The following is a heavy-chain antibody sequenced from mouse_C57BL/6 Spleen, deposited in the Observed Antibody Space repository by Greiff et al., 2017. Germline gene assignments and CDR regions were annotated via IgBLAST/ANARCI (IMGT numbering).Heavy chain of an antibody. Sequence: QVQLQQSGPELVRPGASVKISCKAPGYTFTSYWMQWVRQRPGQGLEWIGEIFPGSGSTYYNEKFKGKATLTVDTSSSTAYMQLSSLTSEDAAVXFCARVVYYGSSSGDYWGQGTTLTVSS. V-gene: IGHV1-56*01. J-gene: IGHJ2*01. CDR2: IFPGSGST. D-gene: IGHD1-1*01. CDR1: GYTFTSYW. CDR3: ARVVYYGSSSGDY.